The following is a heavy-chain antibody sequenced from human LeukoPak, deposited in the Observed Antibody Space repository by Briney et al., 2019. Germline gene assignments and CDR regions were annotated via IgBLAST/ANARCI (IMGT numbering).Heavy chain of an antibody. V-gene: IGHV3-30*02. Sequence: GGSLRLSCAASGFTFSSYGMHWVRQAPGKGLEWVAFIRYDGSNKYYADSVKGRFTISRDNSKNTLYLQMNSLRAEDTAVYYCARVGREYSSSSPPDYWGQGTLVTVSS. J-gene: IGHJ4*02. D-gene: IGHD6-6*01. CDR1: GFTFSSYG. CDR3: ARVGREYSSSSPPDY. CDR2: IRYDGSNK.